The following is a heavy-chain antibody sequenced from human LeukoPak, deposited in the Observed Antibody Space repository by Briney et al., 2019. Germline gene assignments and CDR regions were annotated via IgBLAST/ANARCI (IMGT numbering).Heavy chain of an antibody. V-gene: IGHV4-34*01. CDR3: ARGYAAAGKWFDY. D-gene: IGHD6-13*01. CDR1: GGSFSGYY. Sequence: KPSETLSLTCAVYGGSFSGYYWSWIRQPPGKGLEWIGEINHSGSTNYNPSLKSRVTISVDTSKNQFSLKLSSVTAADTAVYYCARGYAAAGKWFDYWGQGTLVTVSS. J-gene: IGHJ5*01. CDR2: INHSGST.